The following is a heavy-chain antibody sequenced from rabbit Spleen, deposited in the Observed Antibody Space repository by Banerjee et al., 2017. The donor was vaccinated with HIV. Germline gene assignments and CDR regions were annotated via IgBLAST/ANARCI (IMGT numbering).Heavy chain of an antibody. D-gene: IGHD8-1*01. CDR1: GFSFSNKAV. Sequence: QEQLVESGGGLVRPEGSLKLSCTASGFSFSNKAVMCWVRQAPGKGLEWIACIEGGSSAFSYFASWAKGRFTISKTSSTTVTLQLTSLTVADTATYFCARDSGSSFSSYGMDLWGQGTLVTVS. V-gene: IGHV1S45*01. CDR3: ARDSGSSFSSYGMDL. J-gene: IGHJ6*01. CDR2: IEGGSSAFS.